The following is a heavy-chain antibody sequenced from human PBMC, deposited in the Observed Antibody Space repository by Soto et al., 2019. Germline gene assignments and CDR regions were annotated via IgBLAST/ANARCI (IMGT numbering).Heavy chain of an antibody. J-gene: IGHJ6*02. CDR2: IYYSGST. CDR3: ARFGGYGDYPARATYYYYGMDV. D-gene: IGHD4-17*01. V-gene: IGHV4-59*01. Sequence: PSETLSLTCTVSGGSISSYYLSWIRQPPGKGLEWIGYIYYSGSTNYNPSLKSRVTISVDTSKNQFSLKLSSVTAADTAVYYCARFGGYGDYPARATYYYYGMDVWGQGTTVTVYS. CDR1: GGSISSYY.